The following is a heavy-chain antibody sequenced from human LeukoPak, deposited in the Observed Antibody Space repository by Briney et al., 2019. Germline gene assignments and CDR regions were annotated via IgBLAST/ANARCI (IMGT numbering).Heavy chain of an antibody. CDR1: GFVVSSNY. D-gene: IGHD2-15*01. J-gene: IGHJ5*02. Sequence: PGGSLRLSCAASGFVVSSNYMNWVRQAPGKGLEWVGRIKSKTDGGTTDYAAPVKGRFTISRDDSKNTLYLQMNSLKTEDTAVYYCTTLAATNAFDPWGQGTLVTVSS. CDR3: TTLAATNAFDP. CDR2: IKSKTDGGTT. V-gene: IGHV3-15*07.